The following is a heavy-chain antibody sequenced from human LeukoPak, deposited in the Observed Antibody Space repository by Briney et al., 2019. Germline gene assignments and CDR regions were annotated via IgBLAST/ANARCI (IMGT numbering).Heavy chain of an antibody. Sequence: GGSLRLSCAASGFSFSDYYVSWIRQAPGKGLECVSYISSRGTTIYYADSVKGRFTISRDNSYNTVSLQMNSLRDEDTGVYYCAKGLRTGVGPYMGYHYYMDVWGKGATVTVSS. CDR3: AKGLRTGVGPYMGYHYYMDV. J-gene: IGHJ6*03. D-gene: IGHD3-16*01. CDR1: GFSFSDYY. V-gene: IGHV3-11*01. CDR2: ISSRGTTI.